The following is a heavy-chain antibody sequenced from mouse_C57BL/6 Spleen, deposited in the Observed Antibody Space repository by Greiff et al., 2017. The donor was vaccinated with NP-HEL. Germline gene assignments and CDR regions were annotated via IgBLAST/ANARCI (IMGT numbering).Heavy chain of an antibody. Sequence: VHVKQSGPELVKPGASVKISCKASGYSFTGYYMNWVKQSPEKSLEWIGEINPSTGGTTYNQKFKAKATLTVDKSSSTAYMQLKSLRSEDSAVYYCARKRRMGYAMDYWGQGTSVTVSS. CDR3: ARKRRMGYAMDY. V-gene: IGHV1-42*01. CDR1: GYSFTGYY. J-gene: IGHJ4*01. CDR2: INPSTGGT.